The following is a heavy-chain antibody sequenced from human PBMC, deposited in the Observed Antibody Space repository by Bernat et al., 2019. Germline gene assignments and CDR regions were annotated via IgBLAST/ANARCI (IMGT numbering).Heavy chain of an antibody. D-gene: IGHD3-22*01. J-gene: IGHJ3*02. CDR1: GFTFSSYS. V-gene: IGHV3-48*01. CDR3: ARDYHISGYYRVAFDI. Sequence: EVQLVESGGGLVQPGGSLRLSCAASGFTFSSYSMNWVRQAPGKGLEWVSYISSSSSTKYYADSVKGRFTISRDNAKNSLYLQMNSLRAEDTAVYYCARDYHISGYYRVAFDIWGQGTWSPSLQ. CDR2: ISSSSSTK.